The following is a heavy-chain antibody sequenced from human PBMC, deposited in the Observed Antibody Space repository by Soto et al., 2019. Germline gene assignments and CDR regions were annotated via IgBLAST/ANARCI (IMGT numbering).Heavy chain of an antibody. D-gene: IGHD1-26*01. Sequence: PSETLSLTCTVSGGSISSYYWSWIRQPPGKGLEWIGYIYYSGGTNYNPSLKSRVTISVDTSKNHFSLKLTSVTAADTAVYYCARGAGVRYSGSYVHGMDVWGQGTTVTVSS. CDR1: GGSISSYY. J-gene: IGHJ6*02. CDR3: ARGAGVRYSGSYVHGMDV. CDR2: IYYSGGT. V-gene: IGHV4-59*01.